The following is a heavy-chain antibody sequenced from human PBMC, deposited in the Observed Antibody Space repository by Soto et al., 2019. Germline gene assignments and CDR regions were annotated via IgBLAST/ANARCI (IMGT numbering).Heavy chain of an antibody. CDR3: ARVVVRGYGYGPVYYYGMDV. D-gene: IGHD5-18*01. Sequence: SETLSLTCTVSGGSISSYYWSWIRQPPGKGLEWIGYIYYSGSTNYNPSLKSRVTISVDTSKNQFSLKLSSVTAADTAVYYCARVVVRGYGYGPVYYYGMDVWGQGTTVTVSS. CDR1: GGSISSYY. CDR2: IYYSGST. J-gene: IGHJ6*02. V-gene: IGHV4-59*01.